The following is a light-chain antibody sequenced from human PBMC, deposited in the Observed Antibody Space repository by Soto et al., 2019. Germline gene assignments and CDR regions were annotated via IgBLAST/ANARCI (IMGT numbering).Light chain of an antibody. CDR3: QQYDNLPLFT. J-gene: IGKJ3*01. CDR1: QDISNY. CDR2: DAS. V-gene: IGKV1-33*01. Sequence: DIQMTQSPSSLSASVGDRVTITCQASQDISNYLNWYQQKPGKAPKLLIYDASNLETGVPSRFSGSGSGTDFNFPISRLQPEDIATYYCQQYDNLPLFTFGPGTKVDI.